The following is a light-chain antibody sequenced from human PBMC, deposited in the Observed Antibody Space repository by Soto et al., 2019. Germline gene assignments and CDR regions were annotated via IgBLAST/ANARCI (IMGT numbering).Light chain of an antibody. CDR3: QQYHKWPQT. V-gene: IGKV3-15*01. J-gene: IGKJ1*01. CDR1: QSVSSN. CDR2: DAS. Sequence: EIVMTQSPATLSLSPGERTTLSCRASQSVSSNSAWYQQRPGQAPRLLIYDASTRATGIPARFSGSGSGTEFTLTISSLQSEDFAVYHCQQYHKWPQTFGQGTKVEI.